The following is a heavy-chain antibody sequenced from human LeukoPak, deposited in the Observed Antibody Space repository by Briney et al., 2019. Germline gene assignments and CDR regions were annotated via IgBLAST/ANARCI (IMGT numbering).Heavy chain of an antibody. D-gene: IGHD5-18*01. CDR1: GYTFTDYY. CDR2: INPNSRGT. Sequence: GASVKVSCKASGYTFTDYYMHWVRQAPGQGLEWMGWINPNSRGTDSAQKFQGRFPMTRDTSISTAYMELSRLRSDDTAVYYCARRAREYSHDAFDIWGQGTMVTVSS. J-gene: IGHJ3*02. V-gene: IGHV1-2*02. CDR3: ARRAREYSHDAFDI.